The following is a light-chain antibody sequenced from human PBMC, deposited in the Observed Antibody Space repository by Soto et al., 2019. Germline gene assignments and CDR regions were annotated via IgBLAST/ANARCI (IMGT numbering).Light chain of an antibody. V-gene: IGKV3-15*01. J-gene: IGKJ1*01. Sequence: EIGMEQSPATLSVSPGGRATLSCRASQSISDTLAWYQQKPGQAPRLLIHGASTRATGFPARFSGSGSGTDFTLTISSLQPDDFATYFCQQYHTYPWTFGHGTKVDIK. CDR1: QSISDT. CDR2: GAS. CDR3: QQYHTYPWT.